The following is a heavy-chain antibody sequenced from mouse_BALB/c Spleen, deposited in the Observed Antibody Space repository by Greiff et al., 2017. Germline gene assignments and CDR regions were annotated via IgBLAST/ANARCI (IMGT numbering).Heavy chain of an antibody. J-gene: IGHJ3*01. V-gene: IGHV1-7*01. D-gene: IGHD2-4*01. CDR2: INPSTGYT. Sequence: QVQLQQSGAELAKPGASVKMSCKASGYTFTSYWMHWVKQRPGQGLEWIGYINPSTGYTEYNQKFKDKATLTADKSSSTAYMQLSSQTSEDSAVYYCSRRGVIPLFAYWGQGTLVTVSA. CDR1: GYTFTSYW. CDR3: SRRGVIPLFAY.